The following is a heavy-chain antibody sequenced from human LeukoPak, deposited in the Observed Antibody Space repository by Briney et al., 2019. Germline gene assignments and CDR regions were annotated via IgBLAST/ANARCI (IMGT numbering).Heavy chain of an antibody. J-gene: IGHJ4*02. CDR3: ARDDFDY. CDR2: IKQDGSEK. Sequence: GGSLRLSCAASGFTFGSYWMSWVRQAPGKGLEWVANIKQDGSEKYYVDSVKGRFTISRDNAKNSLYLQMNSLRAEDTAVYYCARDDFDYWGQGTLVTVSS. CDR1: GFTFGSYW. V-gene: IGHV3-7*01.